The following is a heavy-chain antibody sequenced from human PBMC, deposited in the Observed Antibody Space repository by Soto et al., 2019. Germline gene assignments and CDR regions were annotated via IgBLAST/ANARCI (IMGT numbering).Heavy chain of an antibody. CDR1: GYTFTSYG. CDR2: ISAYNGNT. CDR3: GRGRIVGAGRISYHCYGMSV. J-gene: IGHJ6*01. V-gene: IGHV1-18*01. Sequence: ASVEVSCKASGYTFTSYGISWVRQARGQRLEWMGWISAYNGNTNYAQRLQGRVTMTTDTSTSTAYMELRSLRSDATAVYYWGRGRIVGAGRISYHCYGMSVRGQRTTVIGSS. D-gene: IGHD6-19*01.